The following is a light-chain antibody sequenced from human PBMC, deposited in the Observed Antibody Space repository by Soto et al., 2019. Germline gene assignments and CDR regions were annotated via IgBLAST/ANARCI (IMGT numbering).Light chain of an antibody. V-gene: IGKV3-20*01. Sequence: DIVLTQSPGTLSLSPGERATLSCRASQSVSNSLLTWYQQKPGQAPRPLIYGASNRATGVPDRFSGSGSGTEFTLSISRLEPEDFVVYYCQVYDGSVFTFGPGTKVDFK. CDR1: QSVSNSL. CDR3: QVYDGSVFT. J-gene: IGKJ3*01. CDR2: GAS.